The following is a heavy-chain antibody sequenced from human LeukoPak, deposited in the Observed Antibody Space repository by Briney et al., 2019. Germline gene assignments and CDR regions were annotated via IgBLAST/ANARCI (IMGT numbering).Heavy chain of an antibody. CDR3: ARDLFDGDLSNNWFDP. CDR2: IYYSGST. D-gene: IGHD4-17*01. CDR1: GGSISSSSYY. V-gene: IGHV4-39*07. J-gene: IGHJ5*02. Sequence: PSETLSLTCTVSGGSISSSSYYWGWIRQPPGKGLEWIGSIYYSGSTYYNPSLKSRVTISVDTSKNQFSLKLSSVTAADTAVYYCARDLFDGDLSNNWFDPWGQGTLVTVSS.